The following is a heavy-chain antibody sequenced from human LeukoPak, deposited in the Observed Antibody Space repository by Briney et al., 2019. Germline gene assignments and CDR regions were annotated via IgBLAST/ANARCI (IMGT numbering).Heavy chain of an antibody. CDR1: GYTFTTYG. V-gene: IGHV1-18*01. J-gene: IGHJ4*02. CDR3: ARGPRSNEY. Sequence: ASVKVSCKTSGYTFTTYGIAWVRQAPGQGLEWMGWIAGYNGNTNYAQRIQGRVTMTTDTSTSTAYLELRSLRSDDTAIYYCARGPRSNEYWGQGTLVTVSS. CDR2: IAGYNGNT.